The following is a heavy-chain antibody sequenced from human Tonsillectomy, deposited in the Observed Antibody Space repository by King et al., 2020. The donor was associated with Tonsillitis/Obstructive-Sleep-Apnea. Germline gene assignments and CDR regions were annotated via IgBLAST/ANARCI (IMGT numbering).Heavy chain of an antibody. CDR1: GGTFSSYD. CDR2: IIPIFGTP. D-gene: IGHD5-12*01. J-gene: IGHJ6*03. V-gene: IGHV1-69*01. CDR3: ARSVATIDYYYYHYMDV. Sequence: QLVQSGAEVKKPGSSVKLSCKASGGTFSSYDISWVRQAPGQGLEWMGGIIPIFGTPNYAQKFQGRVTITADESTSTAYMELSSLRSEDTAAYYCARSVATIDYYYYHYMDVWGKGTTVTVSS.